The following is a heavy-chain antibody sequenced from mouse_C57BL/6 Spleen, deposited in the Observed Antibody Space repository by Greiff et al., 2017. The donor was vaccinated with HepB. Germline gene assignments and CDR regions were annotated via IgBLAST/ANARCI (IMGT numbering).Heavy chain of an antibody. CDR1: GYSITSGYY. J-gene: IGHJ2*01. Sequence: ESGPGLVKPSQSLSLTCSVTGYSITSGYYWNWIRQFPGNKLEWMGYISYDGSNNYNPSLKNRISITRDTSKNQFFLKLNSVTTEDTATYYCARGDDYYFDYWRQGTTLTVSS. CDR3: ARGDDYYFDY. D-gene: IGHD2-12*01. CDR2: ISYDGSN. V-gene: IGHV3-6*01.